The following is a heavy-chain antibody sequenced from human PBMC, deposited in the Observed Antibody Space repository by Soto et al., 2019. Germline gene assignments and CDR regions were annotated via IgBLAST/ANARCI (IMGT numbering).Heavy chain of an antibody. V-gene: IGHV1-46*01. Sequence: ASVKVSCKASGYTFTSYYMHWVRQAPGQGLEWMGIINPSGGSTSYAQKFQGRVTMSRDTSTSTVYMELSSLSSEDTAVYYCARVVKDGYCSGGSGSLGAFDIWGQGTMVTGSS. J-gene: IGHJ3*02. D-gene: IGHD2-15*01. CDR2: INPSGGST. CDR1: GYTFTSYY. CDR3: ARVVKDGYCSGGSGSLGAFDI.